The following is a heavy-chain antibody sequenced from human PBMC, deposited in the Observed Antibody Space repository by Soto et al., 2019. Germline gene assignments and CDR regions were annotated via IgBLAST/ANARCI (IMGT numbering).Heavy chain of an antibody. D-gene: IGHD5-18*01. J-gene: IGHJ4*02. V-gene: IGHV2-70*01. Sequence: SGPTLVNPTQTLTLTCSFSGFSLSTSGMCVGWIRQPPGKALEWLALIDWDNDKFYNTSLKTRLTISKDTSKSQVVLTMTNMDPVDTATYYCARMASTGGQYSYGPFDYWGQGTLVTVSS. CDR2: IDWDNDK. CDR1: GFSLSTSGMC. CDR3: ARMASTGGQYSYGPFDY.